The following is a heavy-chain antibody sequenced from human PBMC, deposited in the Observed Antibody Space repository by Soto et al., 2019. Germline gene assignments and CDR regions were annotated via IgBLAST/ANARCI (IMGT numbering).Heavy chain of an antibody. V-gene: IGHV3-74*01. CDR2: INSDGSST. J-gene: IGHJ4*02. CDR1: GFTFSSYW. Sequence: GGSLRLSCAASGFTFSSYWMHWVRQAPGKGLVWVSRINSDGSSTSYADSVKGRFTISRDNAKNTLYLQMNSLRAEDTAVYYCAKGGDDYGDDNTFDYWGQGTLVTVSS. D-gene: IGHD4-17*01. CDR3: AKGGDDYGDDNTFDY.